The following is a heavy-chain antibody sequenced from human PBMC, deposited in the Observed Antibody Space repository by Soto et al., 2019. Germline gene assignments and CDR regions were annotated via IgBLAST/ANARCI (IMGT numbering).Heavy chain of an antibody. V-gene: IGHV1-2*02. Sequence: ASVKVSCKASGYTFTGYYIHWVRQAPGQGLEWMGWINPTSGDTNYAQKFQGRVTMTRDTSIYTAFMGLSRLTFDDTAIYYCARGDSTDCSNGVCSFFYNHDMDVWGQGTKVTVSS. D-gene: IGHD2-8*01. CDR1: GYTFTGYY. CDR3: ARGDSTDCSNGVCSFFYNHDMDV. J-gene: IGHJ6*02. CDR2: INPTSGDT.